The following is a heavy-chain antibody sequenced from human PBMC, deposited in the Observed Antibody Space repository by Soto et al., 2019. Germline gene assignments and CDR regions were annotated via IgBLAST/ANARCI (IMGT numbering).Heavy chain of an antibody. J-gene: IGHJ4*02. Sequence: ASVKVSCKASGYTFSSYGISWVRQAPGQGLEWMGWISGYNGNTKYAQELQGRVTMTTDTSTSTAYMELRSLRSDDTAVYYCARESRGNSFGSGDYWGQGTLVTVSS. CDR3: ARESRGNSFGSGDY. D-gene: IGHD5-18*01. CDR1: GYTFSSYG. V-gene: IGHV1-18*01. CDR2: ISGYNGNT.